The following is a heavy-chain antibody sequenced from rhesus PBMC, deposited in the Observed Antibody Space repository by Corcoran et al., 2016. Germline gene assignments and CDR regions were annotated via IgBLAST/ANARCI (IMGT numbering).Heavy chain of an antibody. CDR2: ISGSGESN. CDR1: GGSISSNY. V-gene: IGHV4-173*01. Sequence: QLQLQESGPGLVKPSETMSLTCAVSGGSISSNYWSWIRQSPGKGLGWIGRISGSGESNDYNPSLKSRVIISTDTSKSQFSLKLSAVTAADTAVYYCARGLGTRDYWGQGVLVTVSS. CDR3: ARGLGTRDY. J-gene: IGHJ4*01.